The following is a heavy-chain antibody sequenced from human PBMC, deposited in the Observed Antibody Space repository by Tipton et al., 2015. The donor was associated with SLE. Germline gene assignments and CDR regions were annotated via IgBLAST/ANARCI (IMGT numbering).Heavy chain of an antibody. D-gene: IGHD3-3*01. Sequence: SLRLSCAASGFTFSSYEMNWVRQAPGKGLEWGSYISSSGSTIYYADSVKGRFTISRDNAKNSLYLQMNSLRAEDTAVYYCASLGRSGVSYWGQGTLVTVSS. CDR3: ASLGRSGVSY. V-gene: IGHV3-48*03. CDR1: GFTFSSYE. CDR2: ISSSGSTI. J-gene: IGHJ4*02.